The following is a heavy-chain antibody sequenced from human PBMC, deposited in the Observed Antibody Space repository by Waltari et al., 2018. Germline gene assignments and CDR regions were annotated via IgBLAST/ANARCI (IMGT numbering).Heavy chain of an antibody. J-gene: IGHJ4*02. Sequence: QVQLVESGGGVVQPGGSLRLSCAASGFNFSSYGMHWVRQAPGKGCEWVAFIRYDGSNKYYADSVNGRFTISRDNSKNTLYLQMNSLRAEDTAVYYCAKEGSSWSFDYWGQGTLVTVSS. CDR3: AKEGSSWSFDY. CDR1: GFNFSSYG. CDR2: IRYDGSNK. V-gene: IGHV3-30*02. D-gene: IGHD6-13*01.